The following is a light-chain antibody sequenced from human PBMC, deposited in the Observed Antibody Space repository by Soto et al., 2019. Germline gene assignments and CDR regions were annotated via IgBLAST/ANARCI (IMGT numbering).Light chain of an antibody. CDR3: QQLNSYPPT. Sequence: DIQMTQSPSSLSASVGDRVTITCRASESINNYLNWYQQKPGKAPKLLIYTTSSLQSGVPSRFTGSGSGTEFTLTISSLQPEDFATYYCQQLNSYPPTFGPGTKVDIK. CDR1: ESINNY. CDR2: TTS. V-gene: IGKV1-17*01. J-gene: IGKJ3*01.